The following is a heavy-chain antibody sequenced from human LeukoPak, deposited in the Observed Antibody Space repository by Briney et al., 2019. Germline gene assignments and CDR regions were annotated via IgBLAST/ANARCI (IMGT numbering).Heavy chain of an antibody. J-gene: IGHJ4*02. CDR2: ISTYNGST. CDR3: ARDAPGYESGGYNLPLGY. CDR1: GYSFTSYG. D-gene: IGHD1-14*01. V-gene: IGHV1-18*01. Sequence: GASVKVSCKASGYSFTSYGLTWVRQAPGQGLEWMGWISTYNGSTNYAQNLLGRITMTTDTPTSTAYMELRSLRFDDTAEYSCARDAPGYESGGYNLPLGYWGQGTLVTVSS.